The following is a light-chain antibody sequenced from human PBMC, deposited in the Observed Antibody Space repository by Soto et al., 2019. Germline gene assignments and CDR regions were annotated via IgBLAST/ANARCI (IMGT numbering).Light chain of an antibody. J-gene: IGKJ1*01. CDR1: QTISSW. CDR2: KAS. Sequence: DIQMTQSPSTLSGSVGDRVTITCRASQTISSWLAWYQQKPGKAPKLLIYKASTLKSGVPSRFSGSGSGTEFTHTISSLQPDDFATYYCQHYNSYSEAFGRGTKVDIK. CDR3: QHYNSYSEA. V-gene: IGKV1-5*03.